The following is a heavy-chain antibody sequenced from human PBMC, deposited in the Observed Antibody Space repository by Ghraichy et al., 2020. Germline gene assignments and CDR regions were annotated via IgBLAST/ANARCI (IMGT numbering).Heavy chain of an antibody. Sequence: SETLSLTCTVSGGSISSTDYYCNWIRQSPGKGLEWIGGIYYTGSTYYTPSLKSRVTISVDTSKNQFSLNLVSVTAADTAVYYCARAYGSYVDWGQGTLVAVSS. V-gene: IGHV4-39*01. CDR2: IYYTGST. D-gene: IGHD3-10*01. CDR3: ARAYGSYVD. J-gene: IGHJ4*02. CDR1: GGSISSTDYY.